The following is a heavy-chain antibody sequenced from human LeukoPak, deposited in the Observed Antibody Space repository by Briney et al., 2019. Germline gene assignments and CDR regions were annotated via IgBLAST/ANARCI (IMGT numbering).Heavy chain of an antibody. Sequence: GGSLRLSCVASGFTFSSYSMNWVRQAPGKGLEWVSSISSSSSYIYYADSVKGRFTISRDNAKNSLYLQMNSLRAEDTAVYYCARDLADILTGYLLYYGMDVWGQGTTVTVSS. CDR1: GFTFSSYS. CDR2: ISSSSSYI. V-gene: IGHV3-21*01. J-gene: IGHJ6*02. CDR3: ARDLADILTGYLLYYGMDV. D-gene: IGHD3-9*01.